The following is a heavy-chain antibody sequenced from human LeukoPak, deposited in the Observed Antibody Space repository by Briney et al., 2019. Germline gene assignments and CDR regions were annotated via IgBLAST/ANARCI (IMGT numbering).Heavy chain of an antibody. CDR1: GFTFSNYW. V-gene: IGHV3-74*01. CDR3: VRDRAVSPFPPDAFDM. Sequence: GGSLRLSCAASGFTFSNYWMHWVRQAPGKGLVWVSRINSDGRSTKYADSVKGRFAISRENAKNTLYLQMNSLRAEDTAVYYCVRDRAVSPFPPDAFDMWGQGTMVTVAS. D-gene: IGHD4-17*01. J-gene: IGHJ3*02. CDR2: INSDGRST.